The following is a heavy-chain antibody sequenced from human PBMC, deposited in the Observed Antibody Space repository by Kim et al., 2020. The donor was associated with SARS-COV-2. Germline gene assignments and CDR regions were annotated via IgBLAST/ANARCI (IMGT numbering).Heavy chain of an antibody. Sequence: YASSVKGRYTISRDNSKNTLYLQMGSLRADDMAVYYCARGDSSSWSPFDYWGQGTLVTVSS. J-gene: IGHJ4*02. V-gene: IGHV3-64*01. D-gene: IGHD6-13*01. CDR3: ARGDSSSWSPFDY.